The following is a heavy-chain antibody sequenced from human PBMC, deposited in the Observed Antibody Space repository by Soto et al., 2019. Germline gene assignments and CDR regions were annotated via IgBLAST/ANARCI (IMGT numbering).Heavy chain of an antibody. D-gene: IGHD3-3*01. CDR3: AKVGELRFLEWLSSIDY. CDR2: ISGSGGST. CDR1: GFTFSSYA. Sequence: PGGSLRLSCAASGFTFSSYAMSWVRQAPGKGLEWVSAISGSGGSTYYADSVKGRFTISRDNSKNTLYLQMNSLRAEDTAVYYCAKVGELRFLEWLSSIDYWGQGTLVTVSS. J-gene: IGHJ4*02. V-gene: IGHV3-23*01.